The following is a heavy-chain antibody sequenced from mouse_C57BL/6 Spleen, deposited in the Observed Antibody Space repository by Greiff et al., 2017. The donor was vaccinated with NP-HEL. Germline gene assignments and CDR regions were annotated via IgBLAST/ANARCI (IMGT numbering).Heavy chain of an antibody. CDR1: GYTFTSYD. CDR3: ARRPGSYFDY. CDR2: IYPRDGST. D-gene: IGHD4-1*01. V-gene: IGHV1-85*01. J-gene: IGHJ2*01. Sequence: VKLMESGPELVKPGASVKLSCKASGYTFTSYDINWVKQRPGQGLEWIGWIYPRDGSTKYNEKFKGKATLTVDTSSSTAYMELHSLTSEDSAVYFCARRPGSYFDYWGQGTTLTVSS.